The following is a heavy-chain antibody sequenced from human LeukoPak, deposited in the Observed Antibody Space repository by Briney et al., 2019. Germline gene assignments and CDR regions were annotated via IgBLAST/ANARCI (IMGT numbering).Heavy chain of an antibody. CDR1: GGPISSYY. D-gene: IGHD3-3*01. Sequence: SETLSLTCTVSGGPISSYYWSWIRQPPGKGLELIGEINRNGNTDYNPSLKSRVSMSIDTSKNQFSLKLISVTAADTAVYYCARLVPERFFQLNPEGYYDYWGQGTLVTVSS. V-gene: IGHV4-59*04. CDR3: ARLVPERFFQLNPEGYYDY. J-gene: IGHJ4*02. CDR2: INRNGNT.